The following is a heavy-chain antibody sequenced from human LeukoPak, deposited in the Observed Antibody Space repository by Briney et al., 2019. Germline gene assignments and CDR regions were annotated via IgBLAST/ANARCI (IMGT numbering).Heavy chain of an antibody. CDR1: GYTFTGYN. J-gene: IGHJ5*02. Sequence: ASVKVSCTASGYTFTGYNLHWVRQAPGQGLEWMGWINPNSGGTNYAQDFHGRVTMTRDTSISTAYMELSRLRSDDTAVYYCASAGDSGNLAWGQGTLVTVSS. CDR3: ASAGDSGNLA. D-gene: IGHD1-26*01. CDR2: INPNSGGT. V-gene: IGHV1-2*02.